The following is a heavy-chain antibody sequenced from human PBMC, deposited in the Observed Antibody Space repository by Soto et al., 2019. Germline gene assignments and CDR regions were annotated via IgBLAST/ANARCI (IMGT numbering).Heavy chain of an antibody. J-gene: IGHJ4*02. Sequence: QVQLVQSGAEVKKPGSSVKVSCKASGGTFSSYAISWVRQAPVQGLEWMGGIIPIFGTTNYAQKFQGRVTITADESTSPAYMELSSLRSEDTAVYYCARSWRDCSGGSCYFYFYYWGQGTLVTVSS. D-gene: IGHD2-15*01. CDR1: GGTFSSYA. CDR2: IIPIFGTT. V-gene: IGHV1-69*01. CDR3: ARSWRDCSGGSCYFYFYY.